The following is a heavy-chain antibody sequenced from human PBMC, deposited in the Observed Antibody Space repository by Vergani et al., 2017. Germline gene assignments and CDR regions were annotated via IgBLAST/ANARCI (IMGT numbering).Heavy chain of an antibody. CDR2: IFHTEDT. J-gene: IGHJ4*02. CDR3: ATIGYRRWGYYFEY. V-gene: IGHV4-4*03. D-gene: IGHD2-2*02. Sequence: QVQLQESGPGLVKPPGTLSLTCAVSGDSISSNNCWTWVRQPPGKGLEWIGEIFHTEDTKYSPSLKSRVTVSVDASRNLFSLRLNSVTAADTAVYYCATIGYRRWGYYFEYWGQGMRVTVSS. CDR1: GDSISSNNC.